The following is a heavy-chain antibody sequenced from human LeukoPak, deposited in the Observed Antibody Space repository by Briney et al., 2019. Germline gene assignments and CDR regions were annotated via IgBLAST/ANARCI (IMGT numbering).Heavy chain of an antibody. Sequence: SVKVSCKASGGTFSSYAISWVRQAPGQGLEWMGRIIPIFGIANYAQKFQGRVTITADKSTSTAYMELSSLRSEDTAVYYCAIYCSSTSCPGDYWGQGTLVTVSS. CDR1: GGTFSSYA. CDR3: AIYCSSTSCPGDY. D-gene: IGHD2-2*01. V-gene: IGHV1-69*04. J-gene: IGHJ4*02. CDR2: IIPIFGIA.